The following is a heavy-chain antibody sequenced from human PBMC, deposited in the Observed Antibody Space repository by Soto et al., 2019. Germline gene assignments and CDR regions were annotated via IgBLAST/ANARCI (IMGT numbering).Heavy chain of an antibody. CDR2: IYYSGST. J-gene: IGHJ6*02. D-gene: IGHD2-2*01. CDR1: CGSISSYY. V-gene: IGHV4-59*01. CDR3: ARVVGGYYYGMEV. Sequence: ASETLSLTCPVSCGSISSYYWGWILHPPGKGLELIGYIYYSGSTNYNPSLKSRVTISVDTSKNQFSLKLSSVTAADTAVYYCARVVGGYYYGMEVWGQGTTVTVSS.